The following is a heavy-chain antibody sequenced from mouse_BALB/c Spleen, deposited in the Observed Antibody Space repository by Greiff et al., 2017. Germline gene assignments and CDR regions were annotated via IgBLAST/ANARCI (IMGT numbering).Heavy chain of an antibody. Sequence: VQLQQSGPELVKPGTSVKMSCKASGYTFTSYVMHWVKQKPGQGLEWIGYINPYNDGTKYNEKFKGKATLTSDKSSSTAYMELSSLTSEDSAVYYCARQYYDYLYYAMDYWGQGTSVTVSS. CDR1: GYTFTSYV. J-gene: IGHJ4*01. V-gene: IGHV1-14*01. CDR2: INPYNDGT. D-gene: IGHD2-4*01. CDR3: ARQYYDYLYYAMDY.